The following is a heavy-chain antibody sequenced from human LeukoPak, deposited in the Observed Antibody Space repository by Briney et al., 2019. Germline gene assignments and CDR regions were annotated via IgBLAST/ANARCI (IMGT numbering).Heavy chain of an antibody. CDR1: GGSISSYY. CDR3: ARDGRSGSYYYYMDV. V-gene: IGHV4-4*07. D-gene: IGHD3-3*01. J-gene: IGHJ6*03. Sequence: SETLSLTCTVSGGSISSYYWSWIRQPAGKGLEWIGRIYTSGSTNYNPSLKSRVTMSVDTSKHQFSLKLSSVTAADTAVYYCARDGRSGSYYYYMDVWGKGTTVTVSS. CDR2: IYTSGST.